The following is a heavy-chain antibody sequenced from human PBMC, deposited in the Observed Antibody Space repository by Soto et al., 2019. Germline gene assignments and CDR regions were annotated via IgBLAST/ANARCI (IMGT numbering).Heavy chain of an antibody. CDR3: ARVYARTVATTSAKINYFDY. D-gene: IGHD5-12*01. V-gene: IGHV4-34*01. CDR1: GGSFSGYY. J-gene: IGHJ4*02. CDR2: INHSGST. Sequence: SETLSLTCAVYGGSFSGYYWSWIRQPPGKGLEWIGEINHSGSTNYNPSLKSRVTISVDTSKNQFSLKLSSVTAEDTAVYYCARVYARTVATTSAKINYFDYWGQGTLVTVSS.